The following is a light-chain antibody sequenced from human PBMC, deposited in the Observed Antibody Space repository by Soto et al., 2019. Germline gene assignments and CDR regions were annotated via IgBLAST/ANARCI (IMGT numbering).Light chain of an antibody. Sequence: EIVLTQSPGTLSLSPGERGTLSCRASQSVSSNYLAWYQQKPGQAPRLLIYGASSRATGIPDRFSGSGSGTDFTLTISRLEPEDFAVYHCXQYGGSRLFTFGQGTKLEI. CDR2: GAS. CDR3: XQYGGSRLFT. V-gene: IGKV3-20*01. J-gene: IGKJ2*01. CDR1: QSVSSNY.